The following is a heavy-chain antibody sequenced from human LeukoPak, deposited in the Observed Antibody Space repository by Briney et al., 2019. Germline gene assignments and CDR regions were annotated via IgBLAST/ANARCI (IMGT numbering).Heavy chain of an antibody. D-gene: IGHD2-2*02. CDR2: LSWNSGSI. CDR3: AKGHVVPADIGPFDY. CDR1: GFTFDHYA. Sequence: GRSVSLSCAACGFTFDHYAMHWVPHARGKGLEGVSGLSWNSGSIGYADSVKDRFNSTRDIAKNTLNLQMYSLRAKDTALYYCAKGHVVPADIGPFDYWGQGTLVTVSS. V-gene: IGHV3-9*01. J-gene: IGHJ4*02.